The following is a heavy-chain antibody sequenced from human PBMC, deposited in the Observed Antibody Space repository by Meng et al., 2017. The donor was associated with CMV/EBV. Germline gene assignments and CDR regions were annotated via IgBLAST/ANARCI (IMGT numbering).Heavy chain of an antibody. CDR2: IKSKASNYAT. Sequence: GESLKISCAASGFTFSNAWMSWVRQAPGKGLEWVGRIKSKASNYATAYGASVKGRFTISRDDSKNTAYLQMNGLKIEDTAVYYCSRRWEGVGNYYFDWGQGTLVTVSS. D-gene: IGHD3/OR15-3a*01. J-gene: IGHJ4*02. CDR3: SRRWEGVGNYYFD. CDR1: GFTFSNAW. V-gene: IGHV3-73*01.